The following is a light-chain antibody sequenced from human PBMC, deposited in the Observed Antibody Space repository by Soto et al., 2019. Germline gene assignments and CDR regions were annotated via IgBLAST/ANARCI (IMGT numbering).Light chain of an antibody. CDR3: QQDHRYSRT. V-gene: IGKV1-5*01. CDR2: DAS. CDR1: QSITTW. Sequence: DIQMTQSPSTLSAYVGDSVTITCRASQSITTWLAWYQQRPGKAPKLLIYDASSLHSGVPSRFTGSGFGTEFTLTISSLQPEDFATYYCQQDHRYSRTFGQGTKVDIK. J-gene: IGKJ1*01.